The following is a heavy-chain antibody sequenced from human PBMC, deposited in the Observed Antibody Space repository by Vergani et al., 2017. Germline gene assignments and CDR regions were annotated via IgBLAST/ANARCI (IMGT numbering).Heavy chain of an antibody. CDR1: EYSFGNYW. Sequence: EVALVQSGPEMRKPGESLKIPCKGSEYSFGNYWIGWVPQMPGKGLEWMGIIYPADSDTRYSPSFQGQVTITADKSISTAFLQWDSLKASDNALYYCARHTTYTDSWGQGTLVTVSS. CDR3: ARHTTYTDS. D-gene: IGHD1-1*01. CDR2: IYPADSDT. V-gene: IGHV5-51*01. J-gene: IGHJ4*02.